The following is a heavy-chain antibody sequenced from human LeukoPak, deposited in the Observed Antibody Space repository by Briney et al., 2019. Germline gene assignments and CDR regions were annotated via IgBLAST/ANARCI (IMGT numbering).Heavy chain of an antibody. CDR1: GGSIRGYY. J-gene: IGHJ6*03. D-gene: IGHD3-16*01. Sequence: PSETLSLTCTVSGGSIRGYYWSWVRQPPGKGLEWIAYIYYSGSTNYNPSLKSRVTISLDTSKNQFSLKLSSVTAADTAVYYCAVGATHYYMDVWGKGTTVTVSS. CDR3: AVGATHYYMDV. V-gene: IGHV4-59*08. CDR2: IYYSGST.